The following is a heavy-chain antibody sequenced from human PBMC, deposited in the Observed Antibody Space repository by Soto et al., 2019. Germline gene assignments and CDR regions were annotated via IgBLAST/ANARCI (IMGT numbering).Heavy chain of an antibody. D-gene: IGHD4-17*01. CDR1: GFTFSSYG. Sequence: QVQLVESGGGVVQPGRSLRLSCAASGFTFSSYGMHWVRQAPGKGLEWVAVIWYDGSNKYYADSVKGRFTISRDNSKNTLYLQMNSLRAEDTAVYYCARVSVDYGDYSFDYWGQGTLVTVSS. CDR3: ARVSVDYGDYSFDY. J-gene: IGHJ4*02. CDR2: IWYDGSNK. V-gene: IGHV3-33*01.